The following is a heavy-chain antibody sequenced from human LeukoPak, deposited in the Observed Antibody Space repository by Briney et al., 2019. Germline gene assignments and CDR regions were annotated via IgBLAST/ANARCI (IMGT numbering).Heavy chain of an antibody. D-gene: IGHD5-18*01. Sequence: GASVKVSCKASGGTFSSYAISWVRQAPGQGLEWMGRIIPILGIANYAQKFQGRVTITADKSTSTAYMELSSLRSEDTAVYYYARGDTYLQAWGQGTLVTVSS. CDR3: ARGDTYLQA. CDR1: GGTFSSYA. CDR2: IIPILGIA. V-gene: IGHV1-69*04. J-gene: IGHJ5*02.